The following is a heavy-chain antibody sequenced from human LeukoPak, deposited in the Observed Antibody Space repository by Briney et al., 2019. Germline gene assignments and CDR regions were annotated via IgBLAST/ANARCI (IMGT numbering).Heavy chain of an antibody. CDR1: VYTFTRYY. CDR3: ARATGLLYIDY. J-gene: IGHJ4*02. D-gene: IGHD1-26*01. V-gene: IGHV1-2*02. Sequence: SVTVSLKCTVYTFTRYYIYWVRQPPSHGMEWVGWMNPNSGETNYDQMLQGRVTMARDTSISTAYLELSALTSADTAGYYCARATGLLYIDYWGQRTPVTVSS. CDR2: MNPNSGET.